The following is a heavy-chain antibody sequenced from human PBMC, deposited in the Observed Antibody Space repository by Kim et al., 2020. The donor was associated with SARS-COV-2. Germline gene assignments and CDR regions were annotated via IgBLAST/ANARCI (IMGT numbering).Heavy chain of an antibody. J-gene: IGHJ6*02. CDR3: ARGGIAAAGIDYYYGMDV. Sequence: GGSLRLSCAASGFTFSSYAMHWVRQAPGKGLEWVAVISYDGSNKYLVDSVKGRFTISRDYSKNTLYLQMNSLRAEDTAVYYCARGGIAAAGIDYYYGMDVGGQGTTVTVSS. D-gene: IGHD6-13*01. CDR2: ISYDGSNK. CDR1: GFTFSSYA. V-gene: IGHV3-30-3*01.